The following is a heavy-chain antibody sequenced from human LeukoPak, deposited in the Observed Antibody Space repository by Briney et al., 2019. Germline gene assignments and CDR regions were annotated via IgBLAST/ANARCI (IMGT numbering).Heavy chain of an antibody. D-gene: IGHD3-10*01. Sequence: SVKVSCKASGGTFSTYAISWVRQAPGQGLEWMGGIIPIFGTANYARKFQGRVTITADESTSTAYMELSSLRSEDTAVYYCVRVSRTTMVRGIITFDSWGQGTLVTVSS. CDR3: VRVSRTTMVRGIITFDS. V-gene: IGHV1-69*13. CDR1: GGTFSTYA. J-gene: IGHJ4*02. CDR2: IIPIFGTA.